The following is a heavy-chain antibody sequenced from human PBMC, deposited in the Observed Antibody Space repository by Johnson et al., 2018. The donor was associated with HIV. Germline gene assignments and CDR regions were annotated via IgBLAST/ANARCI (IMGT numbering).Heavy chain of an antibody. V-gene: IGHV3-53*01. Sequence: EVQLVESGGGVVRPGGSLRLSCAASGFTVSSNYMSWVRQAPGKGLEWVSVIYSGGSTYYADSVKGRFTISRDNSKNTLYLQMNSLRAEDTAVYYCARARAGDAFDIWGQGTMVTVSS. CDR2: IYSGGST. CDR1: GFTVSSNY. CDR3: ARARAGDAFDI. J-gene: IGHJ3*02. D-gene: IGHD6-13*01.